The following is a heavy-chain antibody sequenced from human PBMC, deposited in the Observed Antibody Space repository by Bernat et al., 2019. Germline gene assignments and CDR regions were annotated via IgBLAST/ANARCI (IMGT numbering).Heavy chain of an antibody. Sequence: QLQLQESGPGLVKPSETLSITCTVSGGSISSSSYYWGWIRQPPGKGLEWIGSIYYSGSTYYNPSLKSRVTISVDTSKNQFSLKLSSVTAADTAVYYCAAYYYDSSGYAFFQNINDYWGQGTLVTVSS. D-gene: IGHD3-22*01. CDR3: AAYYYDSSGYAFFQNINDY. CDR2: IYYSGST. CDR1: GGSISSSSYY. V-gene: IGHV4-39*01. J-gene: IGHJ4*02.